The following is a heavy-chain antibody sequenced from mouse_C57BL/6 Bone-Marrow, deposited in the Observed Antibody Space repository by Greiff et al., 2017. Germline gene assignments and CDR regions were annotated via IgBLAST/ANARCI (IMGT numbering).Heavy chain of an antibody. V-gene: IGHV5-16*01. CDR2: INYDGSST. J-gene: IGHJ1*03. Sequence: EVMLVESEGGLVQPGSSMKFSCTASGFTFRDYYMAWVRQVPEKGLEWVANINYDGSSTYYLDALQSHFIISRDNAMNITYLQISSLKSEDTATYYCAREGNWDWYFDVWGTGTIVTVSS. CDR3: AREGNWDWYFDV. CDR1: GFTFRDYY. D-gene: IGHD4-1*01.